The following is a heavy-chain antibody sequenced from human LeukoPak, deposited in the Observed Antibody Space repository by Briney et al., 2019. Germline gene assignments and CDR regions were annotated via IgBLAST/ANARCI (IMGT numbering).Heavy chain of an antibody. CDR3: ARVPDWTYAADY. CDR2: IKGSIT. CDR1: GGSISSDRFY. Sequence: PSETLSLTCTVSGGSISSDRFYWTWVRQPPGKGLEWFGRIKGSITNYNPSLKSRVNISVDTSTNQFSLKLNSLTAADTAVYYCARVPDWTYAADYWGQGTLVTVSS. D-gene: IGHD3/OR15-3a*01. J-gene: IGHJ4*02. V-gene: IGHV4-61*02.